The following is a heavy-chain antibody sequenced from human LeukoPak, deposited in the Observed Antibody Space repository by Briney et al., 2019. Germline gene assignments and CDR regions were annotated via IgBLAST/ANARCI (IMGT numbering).Heavy chain of an antibody. D-gene: IGHD3-22*01. CDR1: GFTFSSYS. CDR3: ARDVYYYDSSGYSQSLRFDY. V-gene: IGHV3-48*04. J-gene: IGHJ4*02. CDR2: ISSSGSTI. Sequence: GGSLRLSCAASGFTFSSYSMNWVRQAPGKGLEWVSYISSSGSTIYYADSVKGRFTISRDNPKNSLYLQMNSLRAEDTAVYYCARDVYYYDSSGYSQSLRFDYWGQGTLVTVSS.